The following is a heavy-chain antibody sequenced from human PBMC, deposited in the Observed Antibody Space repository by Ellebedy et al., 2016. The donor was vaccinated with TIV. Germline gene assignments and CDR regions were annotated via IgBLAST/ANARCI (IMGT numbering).Heavy chain of an antibody. V-gene: IGHV4-34*01. CDR3: ARVDDYYDSSGYTPVMGY. Sequence: SETLSLTXAVSGVSFSGYYWSWIRQPPGKGLEWIGEINHSGSTNYNPSLKSRVTISVDTSKNQFSLKLSSVTAADTAVYYCARVDDYYDSSGYTPVMGYWGQGTLVTVSS. CDR1: GVSFSGYY. D-gene: IGHD3-22*01. J-gene: IGHJ4*02. CDR2: INHSGST.